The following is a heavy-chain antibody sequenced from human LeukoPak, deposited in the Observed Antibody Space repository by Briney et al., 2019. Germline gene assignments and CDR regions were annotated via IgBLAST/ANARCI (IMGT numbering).Heavy chain of an antibody. CDR3: ARDGYSNSWYLDY. Sequence: ASVKVSCKASGYTFTGYYMHWVRQAPGQGLEWMGWINPNSGGTNYAQKFQGRVTMTTDTSTSTAYMELRSLRSDDTAVYYCARDGYSNSWYLDYWGQGTLVTVSS. V-gene: IGHV1-2*02. J-gene: IGHJ4*02. CDR2: INPNSGGT. CDR1: GYTFTGYY. D-gene: IGHD6-13*01.